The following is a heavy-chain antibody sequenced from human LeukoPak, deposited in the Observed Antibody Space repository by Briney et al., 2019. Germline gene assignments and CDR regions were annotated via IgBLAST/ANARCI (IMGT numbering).Heavy chain of an antibody. CDR3: VKDESDDYMTFYHGMAV. CDR1: GLTLRNYA. V-gene: IGHV3-23*01. CDR2: ITSSGGGT. J-gene: IGHJ6*02. Sequence: PGGSLRLSCTASGLTLRNYAMSWVRQAPGKGLEWVSGITSSGGGTYYADSVKGRFTISRDNSKNTLYLQMDSLRAEDTAVYYCVKDESDDYMTFYHGMAVWGQGTTATVSS. D-gene: IGHD3-16*01.